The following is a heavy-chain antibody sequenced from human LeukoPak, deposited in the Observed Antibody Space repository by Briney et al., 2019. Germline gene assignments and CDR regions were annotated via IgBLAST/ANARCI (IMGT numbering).Heavy chain of an antibody. J-gene: IGHJ6*03. Sequence: GASVKVSCKASGYTFTSYDINWVRQATGQGLEWMGWMNPNSGNTGYAQKFQGRVTMTRNTSISTAYMELSSLRSEDTAVYYCARGRSSSALYYYYYYMDVWGKGTTVTVSS. D-gene: IGHD6-6*01. CDR2: MNPNSGNT. V-gene: IGHV1-8*01. CDR1: GYTFTSYD. CDR3: ARGRSSSALYYYYYYMDV.